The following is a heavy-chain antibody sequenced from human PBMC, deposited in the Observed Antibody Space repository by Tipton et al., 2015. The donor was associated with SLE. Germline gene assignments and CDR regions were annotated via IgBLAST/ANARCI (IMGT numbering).Heavy chain of an antibody. CDR1: GFTFINYA. D-gene: IGHD6-6*01. J-gene: IGHJ4*02. Sequence: SLRLSCAASGFTFINYAMHWVRQAPGKGLEWVAVISYDGSNKYYADSVKGRFTISRDISKNTLYLQINRLRAEDTAVYYCARGLAARGGHYFDYWGQGTLVTVSS. CDR2: ISYDGSNK. V-gene: IGHV3-30*04. CDR3: ARGLAARGGHYFDY.